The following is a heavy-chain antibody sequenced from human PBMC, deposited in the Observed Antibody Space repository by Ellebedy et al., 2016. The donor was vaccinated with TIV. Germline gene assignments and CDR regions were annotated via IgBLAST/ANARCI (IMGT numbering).Heavy chain of an antibody. Sequence: GESLKISCAASGFTFSSYDMHWVRQATGKGLEWVSAIGTAGDTYYPGSVKGRFTISRENAKNSLYLQMNSLRAEDTALYYCVRHRGYNFDVWGQGTMVTVAS. CDR1: GFTFSSYD. D-gene: IGHD1-14*01. V-gene: IGHV3-13*01. CDR3: VRHRGYNFDV. J-gene: IGHJ3*01. CDR2: IGTAGDT.